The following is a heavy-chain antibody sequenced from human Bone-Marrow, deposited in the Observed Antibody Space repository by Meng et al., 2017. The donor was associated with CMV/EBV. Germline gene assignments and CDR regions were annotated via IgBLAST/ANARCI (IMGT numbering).Heavy chain of an antibody. Sequence: GESLKISCDASGFTFRTYSMNWVRQAPGKGLEWVSSISSSSTYTHYADSEKGRFTISRDNARNSLYLQMNSLRAEDTAVYYCARVQGVHVWGQGTTVTVSS. CDR2: ISSSSTYT. V-gene: IGHV3-21*01. CDR3: ARVQGVHV. CDR1: GFTFRTYS. D-gene: IGHD3-16*01. J-gene: IGHJ6*02.